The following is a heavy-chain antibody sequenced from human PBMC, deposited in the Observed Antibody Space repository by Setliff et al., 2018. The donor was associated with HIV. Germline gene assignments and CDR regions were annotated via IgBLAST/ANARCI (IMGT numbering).Heavy chain of an antibody. J-gene: IGHJ6*03. CDR1: GYSISSDYC. Sequence: PSETLSLTCGVSGYSISSDYCWGWIRQPPGKGLEWIGSIYHSGSTYYNPSLKSRVTISVDTSKNQFSLKLSSVTAADTAVYYCASEAWTSYRSSSGYYYYYMDVWGKGTTVTVS. V-gene: IGHV4-38-2*01. D-gene: IGHD6-6*01. CDR3: ASEAWTSYRSSSGYYYYYMDV. CDR2: IYHSGST.